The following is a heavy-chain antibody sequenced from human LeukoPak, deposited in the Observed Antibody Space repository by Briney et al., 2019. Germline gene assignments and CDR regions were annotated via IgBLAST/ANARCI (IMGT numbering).Heavy chain of an antibody. CDR3: AKLGFWTGYQGGSYYFDY. J-gene: IGHJ4*02. D-gene: IGHD3/OR15-3a*01. V-gene: IGHV3-23*01. CDR2: LSGGGGST. Sequence: GGSLRLSYAASGFTFSSYAMSWVRQAPGKGLEWVSALSGGGGSTDYADSVKGRFTISRDNSKNTLYLQMNSLRAEDTAVYYCAKLGFWTGYQGGSYYFDYWGQGTLVTVSS. CDR1: GFTFSSYA.